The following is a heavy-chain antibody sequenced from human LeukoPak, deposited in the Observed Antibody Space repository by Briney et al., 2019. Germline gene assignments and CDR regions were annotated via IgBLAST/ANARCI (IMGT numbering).Heavy chain of an antibody. CDR2: ISLSGSTI. J-gene: IGHJ4*02. CDR1: GFTFSNYE. CDR3: ATPKGVFAMIVDWAFDY. D-gene: IGHD3-22*01. V-gene: IGHV3-48*03. Sequence: SGGSLRLSCAASGFTFSNYEMNWVRQAPGKGLEWVSFISLSGSTIYYADSVKGRFTISRDNAKNSLYLQMNSLRAEDTAVYYCATPKGVFAMIVDWAFDYWGQGTLVTVSS.